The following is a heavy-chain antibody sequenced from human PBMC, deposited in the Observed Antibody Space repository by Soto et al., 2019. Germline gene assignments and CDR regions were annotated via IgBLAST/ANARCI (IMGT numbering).Heavy chain of an antibody. Sequence: GGSLRLSCAASGFAFSSYAMSWVCQAPGKGLEWVSAISGGGHNTFYADSVKGRFTISRDNSENTLYLQMSSLRAEDTAAYFCAKENSLYCSSTSCYLDYWGPGTLVTVSS. CDR3: AKENSLYCSSTSCYLDY. CDR1: GFAFSSYA. J-gene: IGHJ4*02. D-gene: IGHD2-2*01. CDR2: ISGGGHNT. V-gene: IGHV3-23*01.